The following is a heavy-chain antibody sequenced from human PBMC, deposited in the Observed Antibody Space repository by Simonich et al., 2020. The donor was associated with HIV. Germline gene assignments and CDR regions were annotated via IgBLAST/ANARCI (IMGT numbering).Heavy chain of an antibody. CDR1: GGSFSGYY. CDR3: ARERAAVVRRVGAFDI. V-gene: IGHV4-34*01. J-gene: IGHJ3*02. CDR2: INNSGST. Sequence: QVQLQQWGAGLLKPSETLSLTCAVYGGSFSGYYWSWIRQPPGKGLEWIGEINNSGSTNYNPSLKSRVTISVDTSKNQFSLKLSSVTAADTAVYYCARERAAVVRRVGAFDIWGQGTMVTVSS. D-gene: IGHD6-19*01.